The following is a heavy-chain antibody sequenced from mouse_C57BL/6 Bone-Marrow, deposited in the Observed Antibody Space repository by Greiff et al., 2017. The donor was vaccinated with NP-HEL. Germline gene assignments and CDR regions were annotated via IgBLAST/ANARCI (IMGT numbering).Heavy chain of an antibody. CDR1: GYTFTDYY. D-gene: IGHD2-1*01. V-gene: IGHV1-26*01. CDR2: INPNNGGT. Sequence: EVQLQQSGPELVKPGASVKISCKASGYTFTDYYMNWVKQSHGKSLEWIGDINPNNGGTSYNQKFKGKATLTVDKSSSTAYMELRSLTSEDSAVYYCARGEGNSTQGWFAYWGQGTLVTVSA. CDR3: ARGEGNSTQGWFAY. J-gene: IGHJ3*01.